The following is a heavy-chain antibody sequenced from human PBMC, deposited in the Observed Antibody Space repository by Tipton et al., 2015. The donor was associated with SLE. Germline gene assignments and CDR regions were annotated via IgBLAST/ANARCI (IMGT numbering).Heavy chain of an antibody. CDR3: AKNYCSGGSCQDY. Sequence: SLRLSCAASGFTFSSYSMNWVRQAPGKGLEWVSYISSSSSTIYYADSVKGRFTISRDNSKNTLYLQMNSLRAEDTAVYYCAKNYCSGGSCQDYWGQGTLVTVSS. V-gene: IGHV3-48*01. CDR2: ISSSSSTI. CDR1: GFTFSSYS. J-gene: IGHJ4*02. D-gene: IGHD2-15*01.